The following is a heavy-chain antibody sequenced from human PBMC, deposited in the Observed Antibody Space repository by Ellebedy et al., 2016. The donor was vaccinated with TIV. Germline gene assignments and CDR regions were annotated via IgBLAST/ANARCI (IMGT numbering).Heavy chain of an antibody. J-gene: IGHJ6*02. CDR1: GGSIGYFY. Sequence: SETLSLXXTVSGGSIGYFYWSWIREPPGKGLEWIGFVQNSGTTYYSPSLQGRVTISIDTSKNLFSLKLTSVSAADTAMYYCARGSYSYGMDVWGQGTTVTVSS. CDR3: ARGSYSYGMDV. V-gene: IGHV4-59*01. CDR2: VQNSGTT.